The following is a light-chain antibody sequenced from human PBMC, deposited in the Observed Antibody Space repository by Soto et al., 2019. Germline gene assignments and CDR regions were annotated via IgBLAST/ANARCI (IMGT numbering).Light chain of an antibody. CDR3: QEYNSVPRT. V-gene: IGKV1-27*01. CDR1: QGISSS. J-gene: IGKJ1*01. Sequence: DIQMTQSPSSLSASVGDRVTITCRASQGISSSLAWYQQRPGKVPKLLMYAASTLQSGVPSRFSGSGSGTDFTLTISSLQPEDVATYYCQEYNSVPRTFGQGTRVEIK. CDR2: AAS.